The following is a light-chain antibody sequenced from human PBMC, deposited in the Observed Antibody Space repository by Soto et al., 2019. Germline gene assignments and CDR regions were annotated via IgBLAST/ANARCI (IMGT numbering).Light chain of an antibody. Sequence: MVVTKCSGTLSLAPGGRATFSCRASKSVNSNLAWYQHKPGQAPRLLVYGASIRATGIPARFSGSGSGTEYSLTISSLQSEDFGVYFCQQYDQWWTFGQGTKV. CDR3: QQYDQWWT. CDR1: KSVNSN. CDR2: GAS. J-gene: IGKJ1*01. V-gene: IGKV3-15*01.